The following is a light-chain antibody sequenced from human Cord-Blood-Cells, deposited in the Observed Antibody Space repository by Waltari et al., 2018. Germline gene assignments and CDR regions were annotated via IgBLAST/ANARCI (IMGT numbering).Light chain of an antibody. CDR3: QQRSNWPPGYT. CDR1: QSVNSY. Sequence: IVLTPSPAPLSLSRGERATLSCSPSQSVNSYLAWYQQKPGQAHRLLLYDASNWATGIRARVSVSGSGTDLALTISIREPEDFAVYVCQQRSNWPPGYTFGQGTKLEIK. V-gene: IGKV3-11*01. CDR2: DAS. J-gene: IGKJ2*01.